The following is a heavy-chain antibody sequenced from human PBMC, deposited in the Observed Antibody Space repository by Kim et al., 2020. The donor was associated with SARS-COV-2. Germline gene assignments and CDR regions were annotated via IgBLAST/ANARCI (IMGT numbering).Heavy chain of an antibody. CDR3: TRAATVTTIGWFDP. D-gene: IGHD4-17*01. CDR1: GFTFGDYA. V-gene: IGHV3-49*03. Sequence: GGSLRLSCTASGFTFGDYAMSWFRQAPGKGLEWVGFIRSKAYGGTTEYAASVKGRSTISRDDSKSIAYLQMNSLKTEDTAVYYCTRAATVTTIGWFDPWGQGTLVTVSS. J-gene: IGHJ5*02. CDR2: IRSKAYGGTT.